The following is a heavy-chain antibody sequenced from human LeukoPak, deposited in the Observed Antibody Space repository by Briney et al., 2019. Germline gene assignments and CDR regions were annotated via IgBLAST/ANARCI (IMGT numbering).Heavy chain of an antibody. V-gene: IGHV3-74*01. CDR3: AREANSGYSSGGDAFDI. D-gene: IGHD6-19*01. CDR2: INGEGRST. Sequence: GGSLRLSCAASGFTFSTYWMHWDRQAPGKGLVWVSRINGEGRSTSHADSVKGRFTISRDNAKNTLYLQMNSLRAEDTAVYYCAREANSGYSSGGDAFDIWGQGTMVTVSS. CDR1: GFTFSTYW. J-gene: IGHJ3*02.